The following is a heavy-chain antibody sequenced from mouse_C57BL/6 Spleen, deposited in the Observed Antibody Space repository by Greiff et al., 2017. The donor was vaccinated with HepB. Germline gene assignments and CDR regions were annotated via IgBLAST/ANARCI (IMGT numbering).Heavy chain of an antibody. D-gene: IGHD2-4*01. V-gene: IGHV1-4*01. CDR2: INPSSGYT. J-gene: IGHJ2*01. Sequence: VQLQQSGAELARPGASVKMSCKASGYTFTSYTMHWVKQRPGQGLEWIGYINPSSGYTKYNQKFKDKATLTADKSSRTAYMQLSSLTSEDSAVYYCAREYDYDEWGFDYWGQGTTLTVSA. CDR3: AREYDYDEWGFDY. CDR1: GYTFTSYT.